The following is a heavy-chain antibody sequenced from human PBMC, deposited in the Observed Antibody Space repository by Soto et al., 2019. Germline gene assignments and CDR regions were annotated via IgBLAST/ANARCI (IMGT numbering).Heavy chain of an antibody. CDR3: ARDRPGVVVVAATLDYYYGMDV. V-gene: IGHV3-11*01. CDR1: GFTFSDYY. J-gene: IGHJ6*02. CDR2: ISSSGSTI. D-gene: IGHD2-15*01. Sequence: PGGSLRLSCAASGFTFSDYYMSWIRQAAGKGLEWVSYISSSGSTIYYADSVKGRFTISRDNAKNSLYLQMNSLRAEDTAVYYCARDRPGVVVVAATLDYYYGMDVWGQGTTVTVSS.